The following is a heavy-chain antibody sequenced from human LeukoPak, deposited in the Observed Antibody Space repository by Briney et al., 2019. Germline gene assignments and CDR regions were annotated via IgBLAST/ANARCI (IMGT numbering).Heavy chain of an antibody. CDR3: ARGVTSYIDYYDSSGDYYYMDV. D-gene: IGHD3-22*01. J-gene: IGHJ6*03. CDR1: GYTFTSYD. CDR2: MNPNSGNT. V-gene: IGHV1-8*03. Sequence: ASVKVSCKASGYTFTSYDINWVRQATGQGLEWMGWMNPNSGNTGYAQKSQGRVTITRNTSISTAYMELSSLRSEDTAVYYCARGVTSYIDYYDSSGDYYYMDVWGKGTTVTVSS.